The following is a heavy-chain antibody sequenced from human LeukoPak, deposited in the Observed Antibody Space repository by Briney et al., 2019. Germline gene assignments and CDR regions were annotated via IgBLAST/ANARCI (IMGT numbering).Heavy chain of an antibody. V-gene: IGHV1-69*05. CDR2: TTPIFGSA. D-gene: IGHD3-22*01. J-gene: IGHJ3*02. Sequence: SVKVSCKASGGTFSNYALSWVRQAPGKGLEWMGGTTPIFGSAEHAQNFQGRVTVTTDESTSTAYMEMSSLRSDDTAVYYCAGALFHFDSSGYDMDGYDIWGQGTMVTVSS. CDR1: GGTFSNYA. CDR3: AGALFHFDSSGYDMDGYDI.